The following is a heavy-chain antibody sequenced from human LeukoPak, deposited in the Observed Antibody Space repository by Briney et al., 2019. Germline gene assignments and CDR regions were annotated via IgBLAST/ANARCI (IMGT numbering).Heavy chain of an antibody. CDR3: ARAAAVAGTLLDWFDP. Sequence: GGSLRLSCAASGFTFSSYSINWVRQAPGKGLEWVSSISSSSSYIYYADSVKGRFTISRDNAKNSLYLQMNSLRAEDTAVYYCARAAAVAGTLLDWFDPWGQGTLVTVSS. D-gene: IGHD6-19*01. J-gene: IGHJ5*02. V-gene: IGHV3-21*01. CDR1: GFTFSSYS. CDR2: ISSSSSYI.